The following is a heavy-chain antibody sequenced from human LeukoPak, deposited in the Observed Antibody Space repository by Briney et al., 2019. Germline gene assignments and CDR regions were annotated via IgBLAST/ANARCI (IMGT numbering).Heavy chain of an antibody. CDR1: GFTFSSYW. V-gene: IGHV3-7*01. Sequence: PGGSLRLSCAASGFTFSSYWMSWVRQAPGKGLEWVANIKQDGSEKYYVDSVKGRFTISRDNAKNSLYLQMNSLRAEDTAVYYCARDWEWEPTPGLGAFDIWGQGTMVTVSS. CDR3: ARDWEWEPTPGLGAFDI. J-gene: IGHJ3*02. D-gene: IGHD1-26*01. CDR2: IKQDGSEK.